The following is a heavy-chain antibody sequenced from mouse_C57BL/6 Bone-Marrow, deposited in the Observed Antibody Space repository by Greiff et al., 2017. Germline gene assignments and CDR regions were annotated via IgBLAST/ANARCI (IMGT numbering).Heavy chain of an antibody. CDR3: ANPTVDY. Sequence: QVQLQQPGAELVKPGASVKLSCKASGYTFTSYWMQWVKQRPGQGLEWIGEIDPSDSYTNYNQKFKGKATLTVDTSSSTAYMQLSSLTSEDSAVYYCANPTVDYWGQGTTLTVSS. CDR2: IDPSDSYT. J-gene: IGHJ2*01. V-gene: IGHV1-50*01. D-gene: IGHD1-1*01. CDR1: GYTFTSYW.